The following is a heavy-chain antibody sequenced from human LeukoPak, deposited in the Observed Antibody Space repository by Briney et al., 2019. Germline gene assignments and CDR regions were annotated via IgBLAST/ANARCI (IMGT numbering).Heavy chain of an antibody. V-gene: IGHV3-7*01. Sequence: GGSLRLSCTASGFTFRSSSFNWVRQVPGKGLEWVANIKQDGSEKYYVDSVKGRFTISRDNAKNSLYLQMNSLRAEDTAVYYCARARDYYDSSGYSDYFDYWGQGTLVTVSS. CDR3: ARARDYYDSSGYSDYFDY. CDR1: GFTFRSSS. CDR2: IKQDGSEK. J-gene: IGHJ4*02. D-gene: IGHD3-22*01.